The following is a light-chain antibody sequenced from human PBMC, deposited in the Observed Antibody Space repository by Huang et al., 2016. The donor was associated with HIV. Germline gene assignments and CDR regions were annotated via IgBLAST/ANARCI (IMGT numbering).Light chain of an antibody. CDR2: GAS. V-gene: IGKV3-15*01. CDR1: QNVSSD. J-gene: IGKJ3*01. CDR3: QQYNKWPLFT. Sequence: VMTQSPVTLSVSPGERATLSCRASQNVSSDLAWYQQRPGHPPRLLMYGASTRVTGVPARFRGSGSGTEFTLTISSLQSEDFAVYYCQQYNKWPLFTFGPGTKVDIK.